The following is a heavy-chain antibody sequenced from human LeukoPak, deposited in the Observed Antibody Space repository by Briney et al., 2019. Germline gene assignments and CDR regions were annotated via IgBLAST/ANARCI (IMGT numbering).Heavy chain of an antibody. CDR2: IYHSGSM. CDR3: ATDGATTSLAY. CDR1: GYSIRSDYY. D-gene: IGHD1-26*01. Sequence: PSETLSLTCAVSGYSIRSDYYWGWIRQPPGKGLEWIGSIYHSGSMYYNLSLKSRVTISLDTSKNQFSLKLSSVTAADTAVYYCATDGATTSLAYWGQGTQVTVSS. J-gene: IGHJ4*02. V-gene: IGHV4-38-2*02.